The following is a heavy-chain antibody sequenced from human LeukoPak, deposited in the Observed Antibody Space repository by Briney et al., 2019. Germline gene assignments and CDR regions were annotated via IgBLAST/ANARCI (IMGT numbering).Heavy chain of an antibody. CDR1: GFTFNHYW. D-gene: IGHD1-7*01. V-gene: IGHV3-7*03. CDR3: ESTTGP. Sequence: GGSLRLSCAASGFTFNHYWMRWVRQAPGKGLGWVATIKGDGCKKDYVDSVRGRFTVSIDNAKNSLYLQMSSLRVEDTAIYYCESTTGPWGQGTLVTVSS. J-gene: IGHJ5*02. CDR2: IKGDGCKK.